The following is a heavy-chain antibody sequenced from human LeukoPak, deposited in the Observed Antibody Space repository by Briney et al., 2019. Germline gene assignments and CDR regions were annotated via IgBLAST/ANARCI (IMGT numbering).Heavy chain of an antibody. J-gene: IGHJ4*02. V-gene: IGHV1-69*13. Sequence: SVKVSCKASRGTFSSYAISWVRQAPGQGLEWMGGIIPIFGTANYAQKFQGRVTITADESTSTAYMELSSLRSEDTAVYYCARVSPSQQLVRGGPFDYWGQGTLVTVSS. CDR1: RGTFSSYA. CDR2: IIPIFGTA. CDR3: ARVSPSQQLVRGGPFDY. D-gene: IGHD6-13*01.